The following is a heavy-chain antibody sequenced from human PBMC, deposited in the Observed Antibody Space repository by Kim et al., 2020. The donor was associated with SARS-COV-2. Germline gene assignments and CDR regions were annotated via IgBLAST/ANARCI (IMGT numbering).Heavy chain of an antibody. V-gene: IGHV4-31*03. D-gene: IGHD3-10*01. CDR1: GGSISSGGYY. Sequence: SETLSLTCTVSGGSISSGGYYWSWIRQHPGKGLEWIGYIYYSGSTYYNPSLKSRVTISVDTSKNQFSLKLSSVTAADTAVYYCARTTMVRGVIEGVYYYYGMDVWGRGTTVSVSS. CDR2: IYYSGST. CDR3: ARTTMVRGVIEGVYYYYGMDV. J-gene: IGHJ6*02.